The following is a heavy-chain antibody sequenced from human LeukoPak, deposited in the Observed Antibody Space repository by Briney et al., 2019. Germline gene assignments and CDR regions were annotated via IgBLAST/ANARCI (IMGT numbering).Heavy chain of an antibody. D-gene: IGHD3-10*01. CDR3: ARGGSGLLWFGEPLGRALYYYYYYMDV. J-gene: IGHJ6*03. CDR1: GYTFTSYA. Sequence: ASVTVSFKSTGYTFTSYAMNWVRQAPGQGLEGMGWINTNTGNPTYPQGFTGRFVFSLDTPVSTAYLQISSLKAEDTAVYYCARGGSGLLWFGEPLGRALYYYYYYMDVWGKGTTVTVSS. CDR2: INTNTGNP. V-gene: IGHV7-4-1*02.